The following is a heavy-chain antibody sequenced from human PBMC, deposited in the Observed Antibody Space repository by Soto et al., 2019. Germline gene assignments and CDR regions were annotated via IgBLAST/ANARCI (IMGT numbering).Heavy chain of an antibody. CDR1: GGTFSTYA. D-gene: IGHD2-15*01. J-gene: IGHJ6*02. Sequence: QVQLVQSGAEVKKPGSSVKVSCKAPGGTFSTYAISWVRQAPGQGLEWMGGVIPIFGTPKYVQKFQGRVTITADESTSTGYMELRSLRSEDTAVYYCARSQGGSSSLDIYYYYYYGMDVWGQGTTVTVSS. CDR2: VIPIFGTP. CDR3: ARSQGGSSSLDIYYYYYYGMDV. V-gene: IGHV1-69*01.